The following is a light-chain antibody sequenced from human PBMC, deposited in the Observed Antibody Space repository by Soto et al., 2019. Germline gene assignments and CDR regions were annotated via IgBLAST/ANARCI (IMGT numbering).Light chain of an antibody. CDR3: SSYAISSAYV. Sequence: QLVLTQPASVSGSPGQSITISCTGTSSDIGAYNYVSWYQQHPGKAPKLLIYDVNYRPSGVSNRLSGSKSGNTASLTISGLQAEDEADYYCSSYAISSAYVFGTGTKLTVL. V-gene: IGLV2-14*01. J-gene: IGLJ1*01. CDR2: DVN. CDR1: SSDIGAYNY.